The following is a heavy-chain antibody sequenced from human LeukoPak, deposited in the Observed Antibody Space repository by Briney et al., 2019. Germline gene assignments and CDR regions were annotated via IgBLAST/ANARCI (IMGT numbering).Heavy chain of an antibody. D-gene: IGHD3-22*01. CDR1: GFTFSSYA. V-gene: IGHV3-23*01. J-gene: IGHJ4*02. CDR2: ISGSGGST. Sequence: TGGSLRLSCAASGFTFSSYAMSWVRLAPGKGLEWVSAISGSGGSTYYADSVKGRFTISRDNSKNTLYLQMNSLRAEDTAVYYCAKGGYYDSSGYYRWYFDYWGQGTLVTVSS. CDR3: AKGGYYDSSGYYRWYFDY.